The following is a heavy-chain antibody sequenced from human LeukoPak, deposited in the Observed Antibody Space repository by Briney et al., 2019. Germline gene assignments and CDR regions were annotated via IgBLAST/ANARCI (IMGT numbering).Heavy chain of an antibody. Sequence: SETLSLTCTVSGGSISSYYWSWIRQPPGKGLEWIGYIYYNGSTNYNPSLKSRVTILVDTSRTQFSLKVTSVTAADTAVYYCARDLGGYNYGYSFDYWGQGTLVTVSS. V-gene: IGHV4-59*12. CDR1: GGSISSYY. CDR3: ARDLGGYNYGYSFDY. CDR2: IYYNGST. D-gene: IGHD5-18*01. J-gene: IGHJ4*02.